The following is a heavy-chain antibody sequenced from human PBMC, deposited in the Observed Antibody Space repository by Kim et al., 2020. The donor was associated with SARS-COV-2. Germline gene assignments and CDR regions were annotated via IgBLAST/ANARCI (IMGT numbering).Heavy chain of an antibody. V-gene: IGHV3-30-3*01. D-gene: IGHD2-2*01. CDR1: GFTFSSYA. J-gene: IGHJ5*02. Sequence: GGSLRLSCAASGFTFSSYAMHWVRQAPGKGLEWVAVISYDGSNKYYADSVKGRFTISRDNSKNTLYLQMNSLRAEDTAVYYCARDHYCISTSCYEDWFDP. CDR3: ARDHYCISTSCYEDWFDP. CDR2: ISYDGSNK.